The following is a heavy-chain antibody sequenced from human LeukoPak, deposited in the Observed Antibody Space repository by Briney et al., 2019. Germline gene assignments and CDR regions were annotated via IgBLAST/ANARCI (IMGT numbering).Heavy chain of an antibody. CDR2: IYYSGST. V-gene: IGHV4-59*13. CDR1: GGSNSSYY. D-gene: IGHD3-22*01. CDR3: ARDLNYYDSSGYLYCYGMDV. Sequence: SETLSLTCTVSGGSNSSYYWSWIRQPPGKGLEWIGYIYYSGSTNYNPSLKSRVTISVDTSKNQFSLKLSSVTAADTAVYYCARDLNYYDSSGYLYCYGMDVWGQGTTVTVSS. J-gene: IGHJ6*02.